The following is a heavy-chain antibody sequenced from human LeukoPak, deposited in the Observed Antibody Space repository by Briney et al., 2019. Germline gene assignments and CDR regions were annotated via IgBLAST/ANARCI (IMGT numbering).Heavy chain of an antibody. V-gene: IGHV6-1*01. D-gene: IGHD3-10*01. CDR3: AIITMVRALSGGAFDI. Sequence: SQTLSLTCAISGDSVSSNSAAWNWIRQSPSRGLEWLGRTYYRSKWYNDYAVSVKSRITINPDTSKNQFSLQLNSVTPEDTAVYYCAIITMVRALSGGAFDIWGQGTMVTVSS. CDR2: TYYRSKWYN. J-gene: IGHJ3*02. CDR1: GDSVSSNSAA.